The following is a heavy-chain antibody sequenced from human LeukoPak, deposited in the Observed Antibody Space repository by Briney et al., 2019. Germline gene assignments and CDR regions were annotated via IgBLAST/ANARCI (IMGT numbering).Heavy chain of an antibody. CDR2: IIPIFGTA. J-gene: IGHJ3*02. CDR3: ARVRGQLPSRGTDAFDI. CDR1: GGTFSSYA. V-gene: IGHV1-69*13. D-gene: IGHD2-2*01. Sequence: SVKVSCKASGGTFSSYAISWVRQAPGQGLEWMGGIIPIFGTANYAQKFQGRVTITADESTSTAYMELSSLRSEDTAVYYCARVRGQLPSRGTDAFDIWGQGTMVTVSS.